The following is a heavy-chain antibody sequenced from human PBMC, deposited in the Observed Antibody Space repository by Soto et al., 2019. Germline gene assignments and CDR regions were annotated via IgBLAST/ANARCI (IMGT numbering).Heavy chain of an antibody. CDR2: ISAYNGNT. J-gene: IGHJ5*02. Sequence: ASVKVSCKASGYTFTSYGISWVRQAPGQGLEWVGWISAYNGNTNYAQKLQGRVAMTTDTSTSTAYMELRSLRSDDTAVYYCARYIVVVSSNWFDPWGQGTLVTVSS. D-gene: IGHD2-21*01. V-gene: IGHV1-18*01. CDR3: ARYIVVVSSNWFDP. CDR1: GYTFTSYG.